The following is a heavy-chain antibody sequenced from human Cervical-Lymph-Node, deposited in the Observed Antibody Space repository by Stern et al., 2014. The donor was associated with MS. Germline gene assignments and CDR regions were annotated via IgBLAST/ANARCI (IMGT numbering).Heavy chain of an antibody. CDR2: IIPIFRTP. J-gene: IGHJ5*02. V-gene: IGHV1-69*01. CDR3: ARDRMSIAAAGTSWFDP. D-gene: IGHD6-13*01. Sequence: VQLVESGAEVKKPGSSVKVSCKASGGTFSSYTISWGRQAPGQGLEWMGGIIPIFRTPNYAQKFQGRVTITADESTSIAYMELSSLRSEDTAVYYCARDRMSIAAAGTSWFDPWGQGTLVTVSS. CDR1: GGTFSSYT.